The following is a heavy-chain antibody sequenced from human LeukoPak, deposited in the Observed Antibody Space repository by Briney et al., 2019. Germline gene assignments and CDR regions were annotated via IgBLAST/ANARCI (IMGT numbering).Heavy chain of an antibody. D-gene: IGHD3-9*01. Sequence: PGGSLRLSCAASGFTFSSYEMNWVRQAPGKGLEWVSYISSSGSTIYYADSVKGRFTISRDNAKNSLYLQMNSLRAEDTAVYYCAREYYDILTGYYLYYYYYMDVWGKGTTVTISS. CDR2: ISSSGSTI. CDR1: GFTFSSYE. J-gene: IGHJ6*03. V-gene: IGHV3-48*03. CDR3: AREYYDILTGYYLYYYYYMDV.